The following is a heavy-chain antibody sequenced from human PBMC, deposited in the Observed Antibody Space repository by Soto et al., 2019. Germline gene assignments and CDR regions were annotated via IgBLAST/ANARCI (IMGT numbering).Heavy chain of an antibody. J-gene: IGHJ5*02. CDR2: ISYDGSNK. V-gene: IGHV3-30-3*01. Sequence: SLRLSCAASGFTFSSYAMHWVRQAPGKGLEWVAVISYDGSNKYYADSVKGRFTVSRDNSKNTLYLQMTSLRAEDTAVYYCAKGPYSGSSYNWFGPWGQGTLVTVSS. D-gene: IGHD6-13*01. CDR3: AKGPYSGSSYNWFGP. CDR1: GFTFSSYA.